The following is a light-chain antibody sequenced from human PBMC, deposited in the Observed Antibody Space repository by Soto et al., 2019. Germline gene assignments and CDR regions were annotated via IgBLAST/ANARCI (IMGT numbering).Light chain of an antibody. CDR3: QHYNRYPYT. J-gene: IGKJ2*01. CDR2: GAS. CDR1: QGISTW. Sequence: DIQMTQSPSTLSASVGDRVTITCRASQGISTWLAWYQQKPGKAPKFLISGASTLQSGVPSRFSGSGSGTEFTLTISSLQSDDFATYYCQHYNRYPYTVGQGTKVDIK. V-gene: IGKV1-5*01.